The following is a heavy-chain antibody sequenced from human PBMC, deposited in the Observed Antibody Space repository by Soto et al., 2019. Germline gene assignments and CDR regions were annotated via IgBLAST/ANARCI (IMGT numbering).Heavy chain of an antibody. CDR2: IYPGDSDT. J-gene: IGHJ4*02. D-gene: IGHD2-15*01. CDR3: LRALREDCSGGSCYSDFDY. V-gene: IGHV5-51*01. Sequence: PGESLKISCKGSGYSFTSYWIGWVRQMPGKGLERMGIIYPGDSDTRYSPSFQGQVTISADNSISTAYLQWSSLKASDTAMYFCLRALREDCSGGSCYSDFDYWVQGSLVTVSS. CDR1: GYSFTSYW.